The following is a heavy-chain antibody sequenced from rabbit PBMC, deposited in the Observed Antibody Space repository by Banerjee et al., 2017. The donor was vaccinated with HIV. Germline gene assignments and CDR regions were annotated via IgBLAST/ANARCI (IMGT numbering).Heavy chain of an antibody. D-gene: IGHD4-1*01. V-gene: IGHV1S45*01. CDR3: ARDLAGAIGWNFNL. CDR1: GFSFSNKYV. CDR2: IYTGSGSR. Sequence: QEQLEESGGGLVQPEGSLTLTCTASGFSFSNKYVMCWVRQAPGKGLEWIGCIYTGSGSRWYASWAKGRFTISKTSSTTVTLQMTSLTAADTASYFCARDLAGAIGWNFNLWGQGTLVTVS. J-gene: IGHJ4*01.